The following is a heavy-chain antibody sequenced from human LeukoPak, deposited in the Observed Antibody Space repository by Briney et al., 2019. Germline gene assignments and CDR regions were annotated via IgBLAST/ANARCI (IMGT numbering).Heavy chain of an antibody. Sequence: SETLSLTCTVSGGSIRSSYYYWGWIRQPPGKGLEWMGSIYDSGSTYYNPSPKSRVTISVDTSKNQFSLKLNSVTAADPAVYYCARVNVLSYGFDYWGQGTLVTVSS. J-gene: IGHJ4*02. CDR3: ARVNVLSYGFDY. V-gene: IGHV4-39*01. CDR2: IYDSGST. CDR1: GGSIRSSYYY. D-gene: IGHD5-18*01.